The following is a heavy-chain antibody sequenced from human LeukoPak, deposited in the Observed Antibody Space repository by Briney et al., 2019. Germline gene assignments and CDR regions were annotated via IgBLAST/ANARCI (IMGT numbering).Heavy chain of an antibody. J-gene: IGHJ3*02. D-gene: IGHD3-22*01. CDR2: ISGSGGST. Sequence: QAGGSLRLSCAVSGFTFSSYAMSWVRQAPGKGLEWVSTISGSGGSTYYADSVKGRFTFSRDNSKNTLYLQMNSLRAEDTAVYYCARGDSSGSEASDAFDIWGQGTMVTVSS. CDR1: GFTFSSYA. V-gene: IGHV3-23*01. CDR3: ARGDSSGSEASDAFDI.